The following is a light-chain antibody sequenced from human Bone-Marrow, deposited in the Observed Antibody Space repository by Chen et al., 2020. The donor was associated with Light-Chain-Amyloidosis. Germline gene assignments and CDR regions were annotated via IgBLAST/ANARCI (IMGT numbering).Light chain of an antibody. V-gene: IGKV3-20*01. Sequence: EIVLTQSPGTLSLSPGEGTNLSCRDSQTISNNYLTWYQQKFGQAPRLLIYGSSSRATGIPDRFTGSGSGTDFTLTINRLEPEDFAMYYCQQYGTSPLTFGGGTKVEIK. CDR2: GSS. J-gene: IGKJ4*01. CDR1: QTISNNY. CDR3: QQYGTSPLT.